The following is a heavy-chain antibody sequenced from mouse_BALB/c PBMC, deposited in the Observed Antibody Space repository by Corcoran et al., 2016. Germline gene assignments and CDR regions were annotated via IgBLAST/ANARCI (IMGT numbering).Heavy chain of an antibody. CDR1: GYTFTNYG. CDR3: ARLDAYYAMDY. V-gene: IGHV9-1*02. J-gene: IGHJ4*01. Sequence: QIQLVQSGPELKKPGETVKISCKASGYTFTNYGMNWVKQAPGKGLKWMGWINTYTGEQTYADDFKGRFAFSLETSASTAYLQINNLKNEDMATYFCARLDAYYAMDYWGQGTSVTVSS. CDR2: INTYTGEQ.